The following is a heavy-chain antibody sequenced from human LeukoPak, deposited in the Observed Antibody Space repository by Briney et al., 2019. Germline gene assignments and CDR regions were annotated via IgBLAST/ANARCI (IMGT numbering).Heavy chain of an antibody. D-gene: IGHD3-22*01. V-gene: IGHV4-34*01. CDR3: ARGPYSYDSSGAFDI. CDR1: GVSFSGYY. CDR2: INHSGST. J-gene: IGHJ3*02. Sequence: PSETLSLNCAVYGVSFSGYYWSWIRQPPGKGLEWIGEINHSGSTNYNPSLKSRVTISVDTSKNQFSLKLSSVTAADTAVYFCARGPYSYDSSGAFDIWGQGTMVTVSS.